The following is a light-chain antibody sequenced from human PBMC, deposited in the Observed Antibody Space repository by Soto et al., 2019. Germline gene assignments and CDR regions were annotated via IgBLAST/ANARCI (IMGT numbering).Light chain of an antibody. Sequence: DIQMTQSPSTLSASVGDRVTITCRASQDISVYLNWYQEKPGKAPTLLIYDASNLKTGVPSRFSGLGSGTEFTLTISSLQPDDFATYYCQHYNSYSEAFGQGTKVDIK. CDR1: QDISVY. CDR2: DAS. CDR3: QHYNSYSEA. V-gene: IGKV1-33*01. J-gene: IGKJ1*01.